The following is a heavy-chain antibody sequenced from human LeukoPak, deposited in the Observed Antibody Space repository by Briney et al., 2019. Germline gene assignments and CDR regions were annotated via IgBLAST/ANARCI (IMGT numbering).Heavy chain of an antibody. V-gene: IGHV4-39*01. CDR3: AKSPWNGKFRAYFDY. CDR2: IYYSGST. CDR1: GGSISSNSYY. Sequence: SETLSLTCAVSGGSISSNSYYWGWIRQPPGKGLEWIGSIYYSGSTYYNPSLKSRVTISVDTSKNQFSLKLSSVTAADTAVYYCAKSPWNGKFRAYFDYWGQGTLVTVSS. D-gene: IGHD1-1*01. J-gene: IGHJ4*02.